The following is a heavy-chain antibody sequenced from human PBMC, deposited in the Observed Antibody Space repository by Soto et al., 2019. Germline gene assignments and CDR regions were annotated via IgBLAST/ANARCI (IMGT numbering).Heavy chain of an antibody. CDR1: CGSISSGDYF. V-gene: IGHV4-30-4*01. Sequence: SETLSLTCTVSCGSISSGDYFWSWIRQSPGKGLDWIGYISSIGSTYYNPSLKSRVSVSRDTSKNQFSLKLSSVTTTDTAVYYCARGLVIRPYYYHGMDVWGQGTTVTVSS. CDR2: ISSIGST. D-gene: IGHD3-9*01. J-gene: IGHJ6*02. CDR3: ARGLVIRPYYYHGMDV.